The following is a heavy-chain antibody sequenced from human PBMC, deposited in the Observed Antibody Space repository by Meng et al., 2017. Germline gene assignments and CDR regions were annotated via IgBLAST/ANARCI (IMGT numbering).Heavy chain of an antibody. D-gene: IGHD3-16*02. CDR1: GYTFTSYA. Sequence: ASVKVSCKASGYTFTSYAMHWVRQAPGQRLEWMGWINAGNGNTKYSQKFQGRVTITRDTSASTAYMELSSLRSEDTAVYYCARDADMITFGGVIAYESSAPYNWFDPWGQGTLVTVSS. V-gene: IGHV1-3*01. J-gene: IGHJ5*02. CDR3: ARDADMITFGGVIAYESSAPYNWFDP. CDR2: INAGNGNT.